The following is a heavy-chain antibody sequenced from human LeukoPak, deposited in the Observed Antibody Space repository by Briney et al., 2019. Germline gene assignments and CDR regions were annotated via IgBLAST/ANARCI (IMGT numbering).Heavy chain of an antibody. J-gene: IGHJ3*02. D-gene: IGHD3-9*01. CDR2: IYPGDSDT. CDR3: ARQKDYDIYAFDI. CDR1: GYSITSYW. V-gene: IGHV5-51*01. Sequence: GESLQISCKGSGYSITSYWIGWVRQMPGKGLEWMGIIYPGDSDTRYSPSFQGQVTISSDKSIRTAYLQWSGLKASDTAMYYCARQKDYDIYAFDIWGQGTMVTVSS.